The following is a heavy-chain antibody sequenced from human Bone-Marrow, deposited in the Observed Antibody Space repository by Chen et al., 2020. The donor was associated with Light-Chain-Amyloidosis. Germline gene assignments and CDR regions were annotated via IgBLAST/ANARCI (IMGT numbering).Heavy chain of an antibody. D-gene: IGHD5-12*01. V-gene: IGHV5-51*01. CDR1: GYTFPNYW. CDR2: IYPDYSDA. Sequence: EVQLEQSGPEVKKPGESLKISCKGSGYTFPNYWIGWVRQMPGKGLEWMGVIYPDYSDARYSPSFEGQVTISADKPITTAYLQWRSLKASDTAMYYCARRRDGYNFDYWGQGTLVTVSS. CDR3: ARRRDGYNFDY. J-gene: IGHJ4*02.